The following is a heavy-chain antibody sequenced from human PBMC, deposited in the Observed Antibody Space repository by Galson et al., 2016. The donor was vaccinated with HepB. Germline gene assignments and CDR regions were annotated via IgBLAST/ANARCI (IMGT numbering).Heavy chain of an antibody. D-gene: IGHD6-19*01. Sequence: SVKVSCKASGYTFTRCDINWVRQATGQGLEWLGWMNPDSGRTGSAQKFQGRVTMTRDTSISTAYLELSSLTSEDTGVYYCARPPNTAVADPFDSWGQGTVVTVSS. CDR1: GYTFTRCD. CDR3: ARPPNTAVADPFDS. V-gene: IGHV1-8*01. CDR2: MNPDSGRT. J-gene: IGHJ4*02.